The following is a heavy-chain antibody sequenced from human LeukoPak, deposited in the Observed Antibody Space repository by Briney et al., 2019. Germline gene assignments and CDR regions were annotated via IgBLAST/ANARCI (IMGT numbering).Heavy chain of an antibody. Sequence: PGGSLRLSCSASGFTFSSYVMHWVRQAPGTGLEYVSAISTNGVSTYYADSVKGRFTISRDNSKNTLYLQMRAEDTAVYYCVKDYGSSWSNWFDPWGREPWLPSPQ. V-gene: IGHV3-64D*06. D-gene: IGHD6-13*01. CDR2: ISTNGVST. J-gene: IGHJ5*02. CDR3: VKDYGSSWSNWFDP. CDR1: GFTFSSYV.